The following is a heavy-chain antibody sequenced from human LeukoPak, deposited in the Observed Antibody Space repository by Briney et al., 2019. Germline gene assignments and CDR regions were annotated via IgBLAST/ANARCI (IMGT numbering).Heavy chain of an antibody. CDR1: GFTFSSYN. D-gene: IGHD2-15*01. J-gene: IGHJ4*02. CDR3: ARQRQGSFDY. Sequence: PGGSLRLSCAASGFTFSSYNMNWVRQAPGKGLEWISFISSSSSLYYADSVKGRFTISRDNAKNSLYLQMNSLRDEDTAVFYCARQRQGSFDYWGQGTLVTVSS. V-gene: IGHV3-48*02. CDR2: ISSSSSL.